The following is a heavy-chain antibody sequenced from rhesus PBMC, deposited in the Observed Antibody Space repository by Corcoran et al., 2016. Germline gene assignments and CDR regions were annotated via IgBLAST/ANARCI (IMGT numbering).Heavy chain of an antibody. CDR3: ASGSYKYFEF. D-gene: IGHD1-44*02. J-gene: IGHJ1*01. V-gene: IGHV4-73*01. CDR1: GGSISGYYY. Sequence: QVQLQQWGEGLVKPSETLSLTCAVYGGSISGYYYWSWIRQPPGKGLEWIGYIYCNSASTNYNPSLKNRVTISKDTSKNQFSLKLSSVTAADTAVYYCASGSYKYFEFWGQGALVTVSS. CDR2: IYCNSAST.